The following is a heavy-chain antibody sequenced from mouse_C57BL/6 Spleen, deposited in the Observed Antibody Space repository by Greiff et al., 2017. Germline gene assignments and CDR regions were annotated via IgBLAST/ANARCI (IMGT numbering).Heavy chain of an antibody. Sequence: VQLQQSGAELVRPGASVTLSCKASGYTFTDYEMHWVKQTPVHGLEWIGAIDPETGGTAYNQKFKGKAILTADKSSSTAYMELRSLTSEDSAVYYCTRQGRGYAMDCWGQGTSVTVSS. D-gene: IGHD3-3*01. CDR2: IDPETGGT. V-gene: IGHV1-15*01. CDR3: TRQGRGYAMDC. CDR1: GYTFTDYE. J-gene: IGHJ4*01.